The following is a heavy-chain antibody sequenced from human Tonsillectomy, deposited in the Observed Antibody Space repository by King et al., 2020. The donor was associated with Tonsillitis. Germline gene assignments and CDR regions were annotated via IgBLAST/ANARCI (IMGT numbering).Heavy chain of an antibody. CDR1: GGPLSSYY. CDR2: IYYGGTT. J-gene: IGHJ5*02. D-gene: IGHD3-22*01. CDR3: ARPYSNGWFPH. Sequence: QLQESGPGLVKPSETLSLTCNVTGGPLSSYYWSWIRQPPGKGLEWIGYIYYGGTTNYNPSLKSRVTISVHTSKNQFFLRLTSVTAADTAIYYCARPYSNGWFPHWGQGTLVTVSS. V-gene: IGHV4-59*01.